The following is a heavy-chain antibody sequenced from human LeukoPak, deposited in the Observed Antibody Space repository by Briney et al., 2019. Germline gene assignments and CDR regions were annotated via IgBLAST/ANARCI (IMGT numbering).Heavy chain of an antibody. CDR2: INVYNGNT. CDR1: GSTFTRYG. J-gene: IGHJ3*02. CDR3: ARNVYSSGPDDDFDI. D-gene: IGHD6-19*01. V-gene: IGHV1-18*01. Sequence: GALGGLCCKASGSTFTRYGISWVREAPGQGLEWWGGINVYNGNTNYAQKLQGRVTMTTDTSTSTAYMELRSLRSDDTAVYYCARNVYSSGPDDDFDIWGQGTMVTVSS.